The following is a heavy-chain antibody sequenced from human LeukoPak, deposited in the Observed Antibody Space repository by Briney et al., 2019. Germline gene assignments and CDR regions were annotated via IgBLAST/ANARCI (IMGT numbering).Heavy chain of an antibody. CDR1: GFTFRSYS. V-gene: IGHV3-21*01. CDR2: ISSSSSYI. D-gene: IGHD2-8*01. CDR3: ARGDELGYCTNGVCRPFDY. Sequence: GGSLRLSCAASGFTFRSYSLNWVRQAPGKGLEWVSSISSSSSYIYYADSVKGLFTISRDNAENSLYLQMNSLRAEDTAVYYCARGDELGYCTNGVCRPFDYWGQGTLVTVSS. J-gene: IGHJ4*02.